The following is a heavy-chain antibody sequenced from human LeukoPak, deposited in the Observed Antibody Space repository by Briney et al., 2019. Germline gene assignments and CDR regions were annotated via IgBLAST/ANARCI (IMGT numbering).Heavy chain of an antibody. CDR2: MNPNSGNT. V-gene: IGHV1-8*01. Sequence: GASVKVSCKASGYTFTSYDINWVRQATGQGLEWMGWMNPNSGNTGYAQKFQGRVTMTRNTSISTAYMELSSLRSEDTAVYYCVRGTYDFWSGYSNFDYWGQGTLVTVSS. D-gene: IGHD3-3*01. J-gene: IGHJ4*02. CDR1: GYTFTSYD. CDR3: VRGTYDFWSGYSNFDY.